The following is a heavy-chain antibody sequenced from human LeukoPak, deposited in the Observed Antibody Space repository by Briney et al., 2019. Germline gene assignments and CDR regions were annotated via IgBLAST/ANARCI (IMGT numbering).Heavy chain of an antibody. CDR2: IFYSGST. CDR3: ARGAVATIFFPYYYYGMDV. V-gene: IGHV4-59*01. Sequence: SETLSLTCTVSGGSIGSYYWSWIRQPPGKGLEWIGYIFYSGSTNYNPSLKSRVTISVDTSKNQFSLKLSSVTAADTAVYYCARGAVATIFFPYYYYGMDVWGQGTTVTVSS. CDR1: GGSIGSYY. D-gene: IGHD5-12*01. J-gene: IGHJ6*02.